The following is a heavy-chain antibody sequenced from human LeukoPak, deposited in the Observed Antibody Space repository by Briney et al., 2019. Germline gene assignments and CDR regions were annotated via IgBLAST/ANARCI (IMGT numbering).Heavy chain of an antibody. V-gene: IGHV3-23*01. CDR3: AKDYIVAAPTGFDY. Sequence: TGGSLRLSCAASGFTFSSYAMSWVRQAPGKGLEWASAISGSGGNTYYADSVKGQFTISRDNSKNTLYLQMNSLRAEDTAVYYCAKDYIVAAPTGFDYWGQGTLVTVSS. CDR1: GFTFSSYA. D-gene: IGHD6-13*01. CDR2: ISGSGGNT. J-gene: IGHJ4*02.